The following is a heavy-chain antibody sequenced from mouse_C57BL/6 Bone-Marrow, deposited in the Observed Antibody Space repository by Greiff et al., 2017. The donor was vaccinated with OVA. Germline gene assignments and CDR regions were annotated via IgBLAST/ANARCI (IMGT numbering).Heavy chain of an antibody. CDR3: ARWLPDYAMDY. CDR1: GFSLTSYA. J-gene: IGHJ4*01. Sequence: QVQLKESGPGLVAPSQSLSITCTVSGFSLTSYAISWVRQPPGKGLEWLGVLWTGGGTNYNSALKSRMSISKDNSKSQVFLKMNSLQTDDTARYYCARWLPDYAMDYWGQGTSVTVSS. V-gene: IGHV2-9-1*01. D-gene: IGHD2-2*01. CDR2: LWTGGGT.